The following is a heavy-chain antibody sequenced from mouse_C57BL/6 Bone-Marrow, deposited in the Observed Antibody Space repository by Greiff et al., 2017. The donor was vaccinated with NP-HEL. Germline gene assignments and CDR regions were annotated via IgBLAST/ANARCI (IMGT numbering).Heavy chain of an antibody. CDR2: IDPSDSYT. Sequence: QVQLQQPGAELVKPGASVTLSCKASGYTFTSYWMQWVKQRPGQGLEWIGEIDPSDSYTNYHQKFKGKATLTVDTSSSTDYMQLSSLTSEDAAVYYCASWDWYFDVGGTGTTVTVSS. CDR1: GYTFTSYW. D-gene: IGHD4-1*01. J-gene: IGHJ1*03. V-gene: IGHV1-50*01. CDR3: ASWDWYFDV.